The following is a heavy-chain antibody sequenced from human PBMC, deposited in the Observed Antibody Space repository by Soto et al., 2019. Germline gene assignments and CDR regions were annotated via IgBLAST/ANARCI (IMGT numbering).Heavy chain of an antibody. CDR1: GTSISSSYW. V-gene: IGHV4-4*02. Sequence: SETLSLTCVVSGTSISSSYWWTWVRQAPGKGLEWIGEMYHSGITNYNPSLKSRVTMSVDKSNNQFSLKLSSVTAADTAVYYCARVYYYDSSGYWYYFDYWGQGTLVTVSS. J-gene: IGHJ4*02. CDR2: MYHSGIT. CDR3: ARVYYYDSSGYWYYFDY. D-gene: IGHD3-22*01.